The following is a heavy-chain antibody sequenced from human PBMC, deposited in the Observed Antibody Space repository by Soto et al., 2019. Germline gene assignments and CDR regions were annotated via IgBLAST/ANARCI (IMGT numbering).Heavy chain of an antibody. D-gene: IGHD6-6*01. CDR1: GFTFSSYG. V-gene: IGHV3-30*18. CDR3: AKGLFDYSSLTLQKNYFDY. J-gene: IGHJ4*02. CDR2: LSDDGSRK. Sequence: GGSLRLSCAASGFTFSSYGMHWVRQAPGKGLEWVAVLSDDGSRKYHADSVKGRFTISRDNSKNTLYLQMNSLRAEDTAVYYCAKGLFDYSSLTLQKNYFDYWGQGTLVTVSS.